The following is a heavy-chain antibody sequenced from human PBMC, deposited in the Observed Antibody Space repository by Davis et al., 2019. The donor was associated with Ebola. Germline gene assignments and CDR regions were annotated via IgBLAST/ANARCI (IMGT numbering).Heavy chain of an antibody. Sequence: SETLSLTCTVSGGSISSYYWSWIRQPPGKGLEWIGYIYYSGSTNYNPSLKSRVTISVDTSKNQFSLKLSSVTAADTAVYYCARHTVYYYDSSGYYLDAFDIWGQGTMVTVSS. CDR1: GGSISSYY. D-gene: IGHD3-22*01. J-gene: IGHJ3*02. V-gene: IGHV4-59*08. CDR2: IYYSGST. CDR3: ARHTVYYYDSSGYYLDAFDI.